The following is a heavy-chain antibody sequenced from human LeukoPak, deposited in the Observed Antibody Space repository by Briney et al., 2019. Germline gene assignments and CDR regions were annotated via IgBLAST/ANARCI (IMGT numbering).Heavy chain of an antibody. J-gene: IGHJ1*01. CDR2: IWYDGSNK. V-gene: IGHV3-33*01. Sequence: GGSLRLSCAASGFTFSSYGMHWVRQAPGKGLEWVAVIWYDGSNKYYADSVKGRFTISRDNSKNTLYLQMNSLRAEDTAVYYCASAEQWLVKYFQHWGQGTLVTVSS. D-gene: IGHD6-19*01. CDR3: ASAEQWLVKYFQH. CDR1: GFTFSSYG.